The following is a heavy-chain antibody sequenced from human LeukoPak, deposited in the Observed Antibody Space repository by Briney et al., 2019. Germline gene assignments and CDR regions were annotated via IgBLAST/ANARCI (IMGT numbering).Heavy chain of an antibody. J-gene: IGHJ4*02. D-gene: IGHD4-11*01. V-gene: IGHV1-46*01. CDR1: GYTFTSYY. CDR3: ARETSSNYVDY. Sequence: ASVKVSCKTSGYTFTSYYIHWVRQAPGQGPEWMGIINPSGGSTSYAQKFQGRVTITRDMSTSTVYMELSSLRSEDTAVYYCARETSSNYVDYWGQGTLVTVSS. CDR2: INPSGGST.